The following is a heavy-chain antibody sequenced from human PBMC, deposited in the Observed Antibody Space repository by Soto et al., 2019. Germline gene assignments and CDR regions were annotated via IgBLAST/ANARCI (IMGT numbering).Heavy chain of an antibody. CDR1: GFTFDNYI. V-gene: IGHV3-48*02. D-gene: IGHD1-26*01. Sequence: EVQLVESGGGLVQPGGSLRLSCAASGFTFDNYIMNWVRQAPGRGLEWLTYISTGGSTIYYADSVKGRFTISRDNAKNSLYLQMDSRRDEDTAVYYCARDYSFDYWGQGALVSVSS. CDR2: ISTGGSTI. CDR3: ARDYSFDY. J-gene: IGHJ4*02.